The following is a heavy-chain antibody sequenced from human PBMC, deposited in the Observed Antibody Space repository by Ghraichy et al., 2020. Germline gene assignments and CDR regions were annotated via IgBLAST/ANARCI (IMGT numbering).Heavy chain of an antibody. D-gene: IGHD4-17*01. Sequence: SPRLSCAASGFTFSSYGMHWVRQAPGKGLEWVAVISYDGSNKYYADSVKGRFTISRDNSKNTLYLQMNSLRAEDTAVYYCAKDFREPLPGDYGDQPCYMDVWGKGTTVTVSS. J-gene: IGHJ6*03. V-gene: IGHV3-30*18. CDR2: ISYDGSNK. CDR3: AKDFREPLPGDYGDQPCYMDV. CDR1: GFTFSSYG.